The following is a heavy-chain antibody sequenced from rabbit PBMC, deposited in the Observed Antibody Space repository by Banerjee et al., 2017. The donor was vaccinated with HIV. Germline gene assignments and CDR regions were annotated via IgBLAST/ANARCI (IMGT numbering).Heavy chain of an antibody. CDR2: IYAGGGGTT. V-gene: IGHV1S40*01. J-gene: IGHJ4*01. CDR3: ARDAGDTGYSDHFNL. D-gene: IGHD7-1*01. CDR1: GFSFSSNYY. Sequence: QSLEESGGDLVKPGASLTLTCTASGFSFSSNYYMCWVRQAPGKGLEWIGCIYAGGGGTTYYASWAKGRFTISKTSSTTVTLQMTSLTAADTATYFCARDAGDTGYSDHFNLWGQGTLVTVS.